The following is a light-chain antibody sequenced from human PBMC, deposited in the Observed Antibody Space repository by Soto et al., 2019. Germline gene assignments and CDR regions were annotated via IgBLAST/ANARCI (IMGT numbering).Light chain of an antibody. CDR1: SSNIGAGYD. CDR3: AAYDDSLSGYV. Sequence: QAVVTQPPSVSGALGQRVTISCTGSSSNIGAGYDVIWYQHLPGSPPRLLIFGNSRRPSGVPDRFSASKAGTSASLAISGLQADDEADYYCAAYDDSLSGYVFGTGTKVTVL. V-gene: IGLV1-40*01. J-gene: IGLJ1*01. CDR2: GNS.